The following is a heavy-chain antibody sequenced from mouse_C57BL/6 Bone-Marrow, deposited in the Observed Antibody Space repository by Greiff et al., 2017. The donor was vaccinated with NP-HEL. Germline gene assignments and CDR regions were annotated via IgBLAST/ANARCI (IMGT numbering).Heavy chain of an antibody. V-gene: IGHV5-6*01. Sequence: EVQVVESGGDLVKPGGSLKLSCAASGFTFSSYGMSWVRQTPDKRLEWVATISSGGSYTYYPDSVKGRFTLSRDNAKNTLYLQMSSLKSEDTAMYYCARLLYEGYYFFAYWGQGTLVTVSA. CDR3: ARLLYEGYYFFAY. J-gene: IGHJ3*01. CDR2: ISSGGSYT. D-gene: IGHD2-3*01. CDR1: GFTFSSYG.